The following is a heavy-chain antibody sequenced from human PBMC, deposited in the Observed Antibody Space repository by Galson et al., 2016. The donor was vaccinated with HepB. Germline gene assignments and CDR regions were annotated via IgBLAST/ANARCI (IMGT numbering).Heavy chain of an antibody. CDR3: ARGFVIKQAAVSHFEY. Sequence: SVKVSCKASGGTFSSYSLSWVRQAPGQGLEWMGGIIRIFDTADYAQKFQGRVTITADESTNTAYLELSSLRFEDTAVYYCARGFVIKQAAVSHFEYWGQGTLVTVST. D-gene: IGHD2-15*01. V-gene: IGHV1-69*13. CDR2: IIRIFDTA. CDR1: GGTFSSYS. J-gene: IGHJ4*02.